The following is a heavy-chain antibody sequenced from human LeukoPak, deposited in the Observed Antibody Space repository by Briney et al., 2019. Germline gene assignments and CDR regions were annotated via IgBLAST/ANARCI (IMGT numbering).Heavy chain of an antibody. V-gene: IGHV5-51*01. D-gene: IGHD3-16*02. CDR1: GYSFTSYW. Sequence: GESLKIPCKGSGYSFTSYWIGWVRQMPGKGLEWMGIIYPGDSDTRYSPSFQGQVTVSADKSISTAYLQWSSLKASDTAMYYCARGLRLGELSLSDWFDPWGQGTLVTVSS. J-gene: IGHJ5*02. CDR2: IYPGDSDT. CDR3: ARGLRLGELSLSDWFDP.